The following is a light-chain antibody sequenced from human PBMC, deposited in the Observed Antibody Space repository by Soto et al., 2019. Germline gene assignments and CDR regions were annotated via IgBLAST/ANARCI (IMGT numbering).Light chain of an antibody. CDR3: QQRSNWPPLT. J-gene: IGKJ5*01. CDR2: GAS. CDR1: QSVNSY. Sequence: EIVLTQSPATLSLSPGERATLSCRASQSVNSYLAWYQHKPGQAPRLLIYGASNRATGIPARFSGSGSGTDFTLTISSLEPEDFAVYYCQQRSNWPPLTFGQGTRLE. V-gene: IGKV3-11*01.